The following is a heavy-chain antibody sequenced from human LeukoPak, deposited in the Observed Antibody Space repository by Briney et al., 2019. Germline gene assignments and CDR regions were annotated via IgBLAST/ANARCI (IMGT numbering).Heavy chain of an antibody. V-gene: IGHV1-2*02. D-gene: IGHD4-23*01. CDR3: AREDYGGNVGLPDY. J-gene: IGHJ4*02. Sequence: ASVKVSCKASGYTFTGYYMHWVRQAPGQGLEWMGWINPNSGGTNYAQKFQGRVTMTRDTSISTAYMELSRLRSDDTAVYYCAREDYGGNVGLPDYWGQGTRVTVSS. CDR1: GYTFTGYY. CDR2: INPNSGGT.